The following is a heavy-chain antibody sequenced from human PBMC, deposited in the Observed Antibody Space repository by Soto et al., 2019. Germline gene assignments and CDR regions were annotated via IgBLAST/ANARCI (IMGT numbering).Heavy chain of an antibody. CDR1: GGSISSYY. CDR3: ARDSAGYSGYGNDAFDI. Sequence: SETLSLTCTVSGGSISSYYWSWIRQPAGKGLEWIGRIYTSGSTNYNPSLKSRVTMSVDTSKNQFSLKLSSVTAADTAVYYCARDSAGYSGYGNDAFDIWGQGTMVTVSS. D-gene: IGHD5-12*01. V-gene: IGHV4-4*07. J-gene: IGHJ3*02. CDR2: IYTSGST.